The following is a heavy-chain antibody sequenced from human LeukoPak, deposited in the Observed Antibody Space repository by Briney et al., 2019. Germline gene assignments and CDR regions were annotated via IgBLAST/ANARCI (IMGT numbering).Heavy chain of an antibody. V-gene: IGHV3-23*01. CDR3: AKAGACYYGSGSLSDY. Sequence: GGSLRLSCAASGFTFSSYAMSWVRQAPGKGLEWVSAISGSGGSTYYADSVKGRFTISRDNSKNTLYLQMNSLRAEDTAVYYCAKAGACYYGSGSLSDYWGQGTLVTVSS. CDR1: GFTFSSYA. CDR2: ISGSGGST. J-gene: IGHJ4*02. D-gene: IGHD3-10*01.